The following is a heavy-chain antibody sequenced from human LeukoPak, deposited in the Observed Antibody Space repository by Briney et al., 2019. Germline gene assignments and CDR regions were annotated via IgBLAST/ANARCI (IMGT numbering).Heavy chain of an antibody. J-gene: IGHJ4*02. CDR3: ARGGMSEPGNLDH. V-gene: IGHV3-7*03. CDR2: IKQDGSEK. CDR1: GFTFSTYW. Sequence: PGGSLRLSCAASGFTFSTYWMSWVRQAPGTGLEWVASIKQDGSEKSYVDSVKGRFTISRDNSQGTLDLQMNSLRAEDTAVYYCARGGMSEPGNLDHWGQGTLVTVSS. D-gene: IGHD1-1*01.